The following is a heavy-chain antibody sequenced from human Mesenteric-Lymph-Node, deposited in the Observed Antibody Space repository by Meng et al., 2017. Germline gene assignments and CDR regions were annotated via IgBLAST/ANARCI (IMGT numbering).Heavy chain of an antibody. V-gene: IGHV3-48*03. CDR3: AREPALLMLLYFDS. J-gene: IGHJ4*02. D-gene: IGHD2-15*01. CDR1: GFTFSSYE. Sequence: GGSLRLSCAASGFTFSSYEMNWVRQAPGKGLEFVSYISGTSGTIYYADSVRGRFTISRDNAKNSLYLQMNSLRAEDTAVYYCAREPALLMLLYFDSWGQGTLVTVSS. CDR2: ISGTSGTI.